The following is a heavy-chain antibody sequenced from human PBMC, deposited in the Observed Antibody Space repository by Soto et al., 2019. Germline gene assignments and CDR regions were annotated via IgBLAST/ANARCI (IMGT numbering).Heavy chain of an antibody. V-gene: IGHV5-51*01. CDR1: WCSFTNYV. Sequence: PGESRETYGCSSWCSFTNYVNGWVRQMPGKGLEWMGIIYPGDSDTRYSPSFQGQVTISADKSITTAYLQWSSLKASDTAMYYCARQSKGLSMGAITYWGQGTLVTVSS. D-gene: IGHD3-10*01. CDR3: ARQSKGLSMGAITY. J-gene: IGHJ4*02. CDR2: IYPGDSDT.